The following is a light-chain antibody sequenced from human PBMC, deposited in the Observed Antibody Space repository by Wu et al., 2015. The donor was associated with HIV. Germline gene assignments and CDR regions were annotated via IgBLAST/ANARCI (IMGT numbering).Light chain of an antibody. J-gene: IGKJ4*01. CDR1: QSVSSF. Sequence: EIVLTQSPATLSLPAGERATLSCRASQSVSSFLAWYQQKPGQAPRLLIYDASNRATGIPARFSGSGSGTDFTLTISSLEPEDFAVYYCQQRINWPLLTFGGGTKVE. CDR3: QQRINWPLLT. V-gene: IGKV3-11*01. CDR2: DAS.